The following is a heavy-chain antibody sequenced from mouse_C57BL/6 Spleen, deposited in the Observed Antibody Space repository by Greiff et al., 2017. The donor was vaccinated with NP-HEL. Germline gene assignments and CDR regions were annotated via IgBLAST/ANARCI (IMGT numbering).Heavy chain of an antibody. CDR3: ARDSGGSAWFAY. Sequence: VQLQQSGPGLVKPSQSLSLTCSVTGYSITSGYYWNWIRQFPGNKLEWMGYISYDGSNNYNPSLKNRISITRDTSKNQFFLKLNSVTTEDTATYYCARDSGGSAWFAYWGQGTLVTVSA. CDR1: GYSITSGYY. J-gene: IGHJ3*01. V-gene: IGHV3-6*01. CDR2: ISYDGSN. D-gene: IGHD1-1*02.